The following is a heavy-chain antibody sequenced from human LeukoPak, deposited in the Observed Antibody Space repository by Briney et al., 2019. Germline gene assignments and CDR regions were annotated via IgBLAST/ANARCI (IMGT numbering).Heavy chain of an antibody. J-gene: IGHJ4*02. CDR1: DFAVINNI. CDR2: IYSDGST. D-gene: IGHD3-10*01. V-gene: IGHV3-53*01. Sequence: GGSLRLSCAASDFAVINNIMGWLRQAPGKGLEWVAIIYSDGSTYYADSVKGRFTISRDTSKNTLFLQMNSLTDEDTAMFYCARVGLRGDRGNFFDYWGQGTLVTVSS. CDR3: ARVGLRGDRGNFFDY.